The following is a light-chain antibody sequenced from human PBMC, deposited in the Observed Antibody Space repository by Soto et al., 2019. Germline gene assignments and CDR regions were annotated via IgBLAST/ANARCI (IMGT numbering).Light chain of an antibody. CDR1: QSIRNNY. CDR3: EQCSTSPLT. J-gene: IGKJ4*01. V-gene: IGKV3-20*01. Sequence: EIVLTQSPGTLSLSPGERTTLSCRSSQSIRNNYFAWYQQKPGQPPRLLIHDASLRATGIPDRFSAGGSGTDFTLTISILEPEDFALYYCEQCSTSPLTFVGGTKVELK. CDR2: DAS.